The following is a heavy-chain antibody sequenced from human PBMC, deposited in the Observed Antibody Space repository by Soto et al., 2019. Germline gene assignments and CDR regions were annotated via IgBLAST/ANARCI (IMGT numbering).Heavy chain of an antibody. J-gene: IGHJ6*02. CDR2: IIPIFGTA. V-gene: IGHV1-69*13. Sequence: SVKVSCKASGGTFSSHAISWVRQAPGQGLEWMGGIIPIFGTANYAQKFQGRVTITADESTSTAYRELSSLRSEDTAVYYCARVRLGYCNSISCSMDVWGQGTSATVSS. CDR3: ARVRLGYCNSISCSMDV. CDR1: GGTFSSHA. D-gene: IGHD2-2*01.